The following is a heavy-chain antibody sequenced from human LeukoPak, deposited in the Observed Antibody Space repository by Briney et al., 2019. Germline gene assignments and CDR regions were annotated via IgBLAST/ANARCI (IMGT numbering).Heavy chain of an antibody. J-gene: IGHJ4*02. V-gene: IGHV3-23*01. CDR2: VSGSGGST. CDR1: GFTFSSYA. CDR3: AKDAVFSPGIVVPGTDY. D-gene: IGHD6-19*01. Sequence: PGGSLTLSCTASGFTFSSYAMSWVRQAPGKGLEWVSGVSGSGGSTYYADSVKGRFTISRDNSKNTVYLQMNSLRAEDTAVYYCAKDAVFSPGIVVPGTDYWGQGTLVTVSS.